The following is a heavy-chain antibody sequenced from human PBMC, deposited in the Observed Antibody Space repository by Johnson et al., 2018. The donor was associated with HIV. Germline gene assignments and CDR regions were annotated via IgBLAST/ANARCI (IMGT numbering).Heavy chain of an antibody. J-gene: IGHJ3*02. CDR1: GFTFDDYA. D-gene: IGHD6-13*01. CDR3: ARKGAAARDAFDI. Sequence: VQLVESGGGLVQPGGSLRLSCAASGFTFDDYAMHWVRQVPGKGLEWVSGISWNSGSIGYADSVKGRFTISRENAKNSLYLQMNSLRAGDTAVYYCARKGAAARDAFDIWGQGTMVTVSS. V-gene: IGHV3-9*01. CDR2: ISWNSGSI.